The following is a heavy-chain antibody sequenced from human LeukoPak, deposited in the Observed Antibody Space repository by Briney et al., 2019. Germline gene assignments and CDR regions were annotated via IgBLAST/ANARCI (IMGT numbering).Heavy chain of an antibody. J-gene: IGHJ4*02. CDR2: IYHSGST. D-gene: IGHD3-16*02. V-gene: IGHV4-30-2*01. CDR3: ARGPYDYVWGSYRYPPLRD. CDR1: GGSISSGGYS. Sequence: PSETLSLTCAVSGGSISSGGYSWSWIRQPPGKGLEWIGYIYHSGSTNYNPSLKSRVTISVDTSKNQFSLKLSSVTAADTAVYYCARGPYDYVWGSYRYPPLRDWGQGTLVTVSS.